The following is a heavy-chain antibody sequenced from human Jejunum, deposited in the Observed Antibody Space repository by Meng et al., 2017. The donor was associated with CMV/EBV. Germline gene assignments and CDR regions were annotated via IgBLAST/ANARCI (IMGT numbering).Heavy chain of an antibody. CDR3: ARIYDYGGAHYGMDV. CDR1: FNFNNYW. J-gene: IGHJ6*02. CDR2: INQDGGEK. Sequence: FNFNNYWMSWVRQAPGKGLEWVANINQDGGEKYYVDSVMGRFTISRDNAKNSLYLQMNSLRAEDTAFYYCARIYDYGGAHYGMDVWGQGTTGTVSS. D-gene: IGHD4/OR15-4a*01. V-gene: IGHV3-7*01.